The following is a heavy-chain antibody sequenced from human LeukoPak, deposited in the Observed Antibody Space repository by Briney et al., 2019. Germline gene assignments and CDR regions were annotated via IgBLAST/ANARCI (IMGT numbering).Heavy chain of an antibody. CDR2: ISSGGSYI. D-gene: IGHD3-22*01. Sequence: GGSLRLSCAASGFTFSSYSMNWVRQAPGKGLEWVSSISSGGSYIYYADSVKSRFTISRDNGKNSLYLQMNGLRAEDTAVYYCARDYYDSKGAFDIWGQGTMVTVSS. CDR1: GFTFSSYS. V-gene: IGHV3-21*01. CDR3: ARDYYDSKGAFDI. J-gene: IGHJ3*02.